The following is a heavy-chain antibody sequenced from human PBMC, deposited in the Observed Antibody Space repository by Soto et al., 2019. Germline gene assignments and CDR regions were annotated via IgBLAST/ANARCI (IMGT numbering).Heavy chain of an antibody. V-gene: IGHV1-58*02. Sequence: QMQLAQSGPEVKKPGTSVKVSCKASGFTFTSSAMQWVRQARGQRLEWIGWIVVGSGNTNYAQKFQGRVTITRDTSTSTAYMELSGLRSEDTAVYYCAADSLAYCGGDCYSDWYFDLWGRGTLVTVSS. CDR3: AADSLAYCGGDCYSDWYFDL. CDR2: IVVGSGNT. CDR1: GFTFTSSA. J-gene: IGHJ2*01. D-gene: IGHD2-21*02.